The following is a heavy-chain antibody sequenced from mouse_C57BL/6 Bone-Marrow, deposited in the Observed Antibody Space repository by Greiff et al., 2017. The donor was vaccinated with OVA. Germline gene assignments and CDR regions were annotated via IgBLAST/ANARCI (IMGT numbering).Heavy chain of an antibody. CDR1: GYTFTSYW. CDR2: IHPNSGST. J-gene: IGHJ4*01. V-gene: IGHV1-64*01. CDR3: ARGGDYDGVADY. D-gene: IGHD2-4*01. Sequence: QVQLKQPGAELVKPGASVKLSCKASGYTFTSYWMHWVKQRPGQGLEWIGMIHPNSGSTNYNEKFKSKATLTVDKSSSTAYMQLSSLTSEDSAVYYCARGGDYDGVADYWGQGTSVTVSS.